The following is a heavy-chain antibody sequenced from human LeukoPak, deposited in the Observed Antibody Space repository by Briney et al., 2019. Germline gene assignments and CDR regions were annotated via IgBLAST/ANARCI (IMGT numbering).Heavy chain of an antibody. CDR1: GFTFSSYS. CDR3: ARVSAVREVIARYYYYMDV. V-gene: IGHV3-21*01. D-gene: IGHD3-10*01. Sequence: GGSLRLSCAASGFTFSSYSMNWVRQAPGKGLEWVSSISSSSSYIYYADSVKGRFTISRDNAKNSLYLQMNSLRAEDTAVYYCARVSAVREVIARYYYYMDVWGKGTTVTVSS. J-gene: IGHJ6*03. CDR2: ISSSSSYI.